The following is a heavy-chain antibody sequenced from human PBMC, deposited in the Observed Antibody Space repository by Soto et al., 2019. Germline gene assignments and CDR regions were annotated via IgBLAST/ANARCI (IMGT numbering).Heavy chain of an antibody. Sequence: ASVKVSCKASGYKFINHYIHWVRQAPGVGLEWMGIINPNGGGTDYAQKFQGRVTMTTDTYASTVHMELSSPRSEDTAVYFCARDSSASATSYSFDYWGQGTLVTAPQ. CDR3: ARDSSASATSYSFDY. J-gene: IGHJ4*02. D-gene: IGHD3-10*01. CDR2: INPNGGGT. V-gene: IGHV1-46*01. CDR1: GYKFINHY.